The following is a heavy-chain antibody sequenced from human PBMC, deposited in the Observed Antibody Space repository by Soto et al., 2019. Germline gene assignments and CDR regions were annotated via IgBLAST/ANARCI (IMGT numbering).Heavy chain of an antibody. D-gene: IGHD5-18*01. CDR1: WYSFTRHL. CDR3: ARHELGHDTAMVPPVDY. V-gene: IGHV5-51*01. Sequence: GESLNVSCKGSWYSFTRHLIGLVRQMPGKGLEWMGIIYPGDSDTRYSPSFQGQVTISADKSISTAYLQWSSLKASDTAMYYCARHELGHDTAMVPPVDYWGQGTLVTVSS. CDR2: IYPGDSDT. J-gene: IGHJ4*02.